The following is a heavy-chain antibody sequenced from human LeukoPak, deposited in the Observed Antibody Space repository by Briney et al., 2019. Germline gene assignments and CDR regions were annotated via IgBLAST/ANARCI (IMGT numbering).Heavy chain of an antibody. V-gene: IGHV3-66*01. J-gene: IGHJ4*02. D-gene: IGHD1-26*01. CDR3: ARENSGSYGSFDY. Sequence: GGSLRLSCAASGFTVSSNNMNWVRQAPGKGLEWVSVIYSGGSTYYADSVKDRFTISRDNSKNTLYLQMNSLRAEDTAVYYCARENSGSYGSFDYWGQGTLVTVSS. CDR1: GFTVSSNN. CDR2: IYSGGST.